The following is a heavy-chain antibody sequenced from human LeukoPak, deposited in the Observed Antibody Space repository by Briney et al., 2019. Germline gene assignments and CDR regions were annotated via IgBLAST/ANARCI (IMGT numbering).Heavy chain of an antibody. D-gene: IGHD3-22*01. J-gene: IGHJ3*02. Sequence: GGSLRLSCEASGLPFSTLWMIWVRQAPGKGLEWVSAISGSGGSTYYADSVKGRFTISRDNSKNTLYLQMNSLRAEDTAVYYCAKESGYYDSSGYLNDAFDIWGQGTMVTVSS. CDR2: ISGSGGST. CDR3: AKESGYYDSSGYLNDAFDI. CDR1: GLPFSTLW. V-gene: IGHV3-23*01.